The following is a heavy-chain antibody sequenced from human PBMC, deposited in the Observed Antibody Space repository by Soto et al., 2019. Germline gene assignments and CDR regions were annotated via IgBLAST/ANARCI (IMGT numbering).Heavy chain of an antibody. Sequence: QVQLRESGPGLVKPSQTLSLTCTVSGGSINSGGYYWNWIRQHPGKGLEWIGYMYYRGSTYYNPYPRSRVIISADTSENHFSLTLRSVSAAAPAVYLCAGWYRQSGYSSSWVFDYLGQRTLVNFSS. V-gene: IGHV4-31*03. D-gene: IGHD6-13*01. J-gene: IGHJ4*02. CDR1: GGSINSGGYY. CDR2: MYYRGST. CDR3: AGWYRQSGYSSSWVFDY.